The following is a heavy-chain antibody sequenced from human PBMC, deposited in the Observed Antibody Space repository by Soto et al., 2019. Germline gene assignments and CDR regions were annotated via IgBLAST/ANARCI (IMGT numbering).Heavy chain of an antibody. Sequence: KLYRKASGGTISRYAISWGRQAPGQGLEWMGGIIPIFGTANYAQKFQGRVTITADESTSTAYMELSSLRSEDTAVYYCARGGPTYCSGGSCYFDYWGQETLVTVSS. D-gene: IGHD2-15*01. CDR3: ARGGPTYCSGGSCYFDY. CDR1: GGTISRYA. V-gene: IGHV1-69*01. J-gene: IGHJ4*02. CDR2: IIPIFGTA.